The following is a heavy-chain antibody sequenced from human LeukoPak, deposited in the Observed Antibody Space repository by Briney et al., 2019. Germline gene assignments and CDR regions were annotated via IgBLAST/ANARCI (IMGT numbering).Heavy chain of an antibody. CDR2: IIPIFGTA. CDR3: ASKEQLGPAYYYYYMDV. D-gene: IGHD6-6*01. CDR1: GGTFSSYA. V-gene: IGHV1-69*13. J-gene: IGHJ6*03. Sequence: ASVKVSCKASGGTFSSYAISWVRQAPGQGLEWMGGIIPIFGTANYAQKFQGRVTITADESTSTAYMELSSLRSEDTAVYYCASKEQLGPAYYYYYMDVWGKGTTVTVSS.